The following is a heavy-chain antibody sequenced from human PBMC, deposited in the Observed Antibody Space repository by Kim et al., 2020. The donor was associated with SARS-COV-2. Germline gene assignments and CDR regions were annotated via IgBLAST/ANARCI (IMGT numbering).Heavy chain of an antibody. J-gene: IGHJ4*02. CDR3: ARGKGYYYDSSGYYPIGSDY. CDR2: ISSSSSYI. D-gene: IGHD3-22*01. CDR1: GFTFSSYS. Sequence: GGSLRLSCAASGFTFSSYSMNWVRQAPGKGLEWVSSISSSSSYIYYADSVKGRFTISRDNAKNSLYLQMNSLRAEDTAVYYCARGKGYYYDSSGYYPIGSDYWGQGTLVTVSS. V-gene: IGHV3-21*01.